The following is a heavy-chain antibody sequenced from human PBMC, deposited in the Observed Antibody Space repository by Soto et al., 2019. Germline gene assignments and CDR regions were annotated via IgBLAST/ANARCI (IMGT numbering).Heavy chain of an antibody. CDR3: ARDQQKYNPSFYHYYAMDL. CDR2: ISAYNGNT. V-gene: IGHV1-18*01. CDR1: GYTFTSYG. Sequence: ASVKVSCKASGYTFTSYGISWVRQAPGQGLEWMGWISAYNGNTNYAQKFQGRVTMTTDTSIGTAYLELTGLKSDDTAIYYCARDQQKYNPSFYHYYAMDLWGQGTTVTVSS. D-gene: IGHD1-20*01. J-gene: IGHJ6*02.